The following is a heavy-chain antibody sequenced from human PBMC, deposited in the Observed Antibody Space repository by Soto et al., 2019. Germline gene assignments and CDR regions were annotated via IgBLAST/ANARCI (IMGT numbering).Heavy chain of an antibody. J-gene: IGHJ5*02. V-gene: IGHV2-5*02. CDR2: IYWDDDK. CDR3: AHLISLPPHNWFDP. Sequence: SGPTLVNPTQTLTLTCTFSGFSLSTSGVGVGWIRKPPGKALEWLALIYWDDDKRYSPSLKSRLTITKDTSKNQVVLTMTNMDPVDTATYYCAHLISLPPHNWFDPWGQGTLVTVSS. CDR1: GFSLSTSGVG. D-gene: IGHD3-3*02.